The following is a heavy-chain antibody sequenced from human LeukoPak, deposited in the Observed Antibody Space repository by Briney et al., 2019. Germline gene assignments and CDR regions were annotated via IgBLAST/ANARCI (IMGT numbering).Heavy chain of an antibody. CDR3: AISYYDSSGYFDY. CDR2: ISSSGSTI. J-gene: IGHJ4*02. D-gene: IGHD3-22*01. V-gene: IGHV3-11*04. Sequence: GGSLGLSCAASGFTFSDYYMSWIRQAPGKGLEWVSYISSSGSTIYYADSVKGRFTISRDNAKNSLYLQMNSLRAEDTAVYYCAISYYDSSGYFDYWGQGTLVTVSS. CDR1: GFTFSDYY.